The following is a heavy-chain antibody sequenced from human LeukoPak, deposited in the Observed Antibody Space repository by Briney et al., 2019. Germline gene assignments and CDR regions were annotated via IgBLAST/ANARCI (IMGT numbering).Heavy chain of an antibody. V-gene: IGHV4-39*07. CDR1: GGSITSGSYY. J-gene: IGHJ6*03. CDR3: GGGSGYSYGYFRYYYYMDV. D-gene: IGHD5-18*01. Sequence: SQTLSLTCTVSGGSITSGSYYWSWIRQPPGKGLEWIGEINHSGSTNYNPSLKSRVTISVDTSKNQFSLKLSSVTAADTAVYYCGGGSGYSYGYFRYYYYMDVWGKGTTVTVSS. CDR2: INHSGST.